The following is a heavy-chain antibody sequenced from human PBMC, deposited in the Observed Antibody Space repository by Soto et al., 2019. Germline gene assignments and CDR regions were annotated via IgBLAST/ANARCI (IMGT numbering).Heavy chain of an antibody. Sequence: QVQLVESGGGVVQPGRSLRLSCAASGFTFSSYAMHWVRQAPGKGLEWVAVISYDGSSKYYADSVKARFTISRDNSKNTQSLHMNSLRAEDPAVYYCARYNSSCCDYWGQGTLVTVSS. D-gene: IGHD6-13*01. CDR2: ISYDGSSK. CDR3: ARYNSSCCDY. J-gene: IGHJ4*02. CDR1: GFTFSSYA. V-gene: IGHV3-30-3*01.